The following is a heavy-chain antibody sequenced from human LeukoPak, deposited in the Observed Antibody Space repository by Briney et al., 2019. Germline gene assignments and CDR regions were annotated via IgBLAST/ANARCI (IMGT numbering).Heavy chain of an antibody. CDR3: AGATSQVVPAASFVSHYYGMDV. CDR1: GYTFTGYY. V-gene: IGHV1-2*02. J-gene: IGHJ6*02. Sequence: GASVKVSCKASGYTFTGYYMHWVRQAPGQGLEWMGWINPNSGGTNYAQKFQGRVTMTRDTSISTAYMELSRLRSDDTAVYYCAGATSQVVPAASFVSHYYGMDVWGQGTTVTVSS. CDR2: INPNSGGT. D-gene: IGHD2-2*01.